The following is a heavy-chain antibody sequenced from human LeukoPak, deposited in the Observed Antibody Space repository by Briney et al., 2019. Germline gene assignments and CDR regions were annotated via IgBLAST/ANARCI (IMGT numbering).Heavy chain of an antibody. V-gene: IGHV3-30-3*01. Sequence: GGSLRLSCAASGFTFSSYAMHWVRQAPGKGLEWVAVISYDGSNKYYADSVKGRFTISRDNSKKTLYLQVNSLRADDTAVYYCAKHRITDYFDSWGQGTLVTVSS. CDR3: AKHRITDYFDS. J-gene: IGHJ4*02. CDR1: GFTFSSYA. CDR2: ISYDGSNK. D-gene: IGHD2-21*01.